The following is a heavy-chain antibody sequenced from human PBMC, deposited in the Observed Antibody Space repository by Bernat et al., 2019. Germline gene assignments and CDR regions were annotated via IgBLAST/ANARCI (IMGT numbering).Heavy chain of an antibody. CDR1: GYSFTSYW. V-gene: IGHV5-51*01. D-gene: IGHD6-13*01. Sequence: EVQLVQSGAEVKKPGESLKISCKGSGYSFTSYWIGRVRQMPGKGLEWVGIIYPGDSDTRYSPSFQGQVTISADKSISTAYLQWSSLKASDTAMYYCARRPSSSSWYFNWYFDLWGRGTLVTVSS. CDR3: ARRPSSSSWYFNWYFDL. J-gene: IGHJ2*01. CDR2: IYPGDSDT.